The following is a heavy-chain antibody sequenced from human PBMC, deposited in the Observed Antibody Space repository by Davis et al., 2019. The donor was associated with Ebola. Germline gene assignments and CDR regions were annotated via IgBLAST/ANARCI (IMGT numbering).Heavy chain of an antibody. Sequence: PGGSLRLSCVAAGFNFEDYTMHWVRQGPGKGLEWISLITWNAVTTSYADSVEGRFTISRDNKRNSVHLQMNGLRREDTALYYCVRSFDYYFQSWGQGTVVTVSS. V-gene: IGHV3-43*01. D-gene: IGHD3-9*01. CDR2: ITWNAVTT. CDR1: GFNFEDYT. CDR3: VRSFDYYFQS. J-gene: IGHJ1*01.